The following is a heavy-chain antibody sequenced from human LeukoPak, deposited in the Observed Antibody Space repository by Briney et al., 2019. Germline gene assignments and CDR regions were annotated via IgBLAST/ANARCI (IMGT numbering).Heavy chain of an antibody. Sequence: GRSLRLSCAASGFTFSSYAMHWVRQAPGKGLEWVAVISYDGSNKYYADSVKGRFTISRDNSKNTLYLQMNSLRAEDTAVYYCARVPTGGALDYWGQGTLVTVSS. CDR2: ISYDGSNK. CDR1: GFTFSSYA. V-gene: IGHV3-30-3*01. D-gene: IGHD3-16*01. CDR3: ARVPTGGALDY. J-gene: IGHJ4*02.